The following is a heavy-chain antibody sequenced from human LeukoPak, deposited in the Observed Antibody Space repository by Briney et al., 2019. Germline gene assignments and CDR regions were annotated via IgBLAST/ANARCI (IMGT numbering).Heavy chain of an antibody. D-gene: IGHD6-13*01. V-gene: IGHV4-39*07. Sequence: PSETLSLTCTVSGGSISSSSYYWSWIRQPPGKGLEWIGSIYYSGSTYYNPSLKSRVTISVDTSKNQFSLKLSSVTAADTAVYYCAREGFLRIAAAGTIFDYWGQGTLVTVSS. CDR2: IYYSGST. J-gene: IGHJ4*02. CDR3: AREGFLRIAAAGTIFDY. CDR1: GGSISSSSYY.